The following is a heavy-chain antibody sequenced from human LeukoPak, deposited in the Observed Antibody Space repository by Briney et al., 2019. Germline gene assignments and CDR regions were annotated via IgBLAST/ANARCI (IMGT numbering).Heavy chain of an antibody. CDR3: ARQINTAMVYFDY. J-gene: IGHJ4*02. CDR2: IYYSGST. Sequence: SETLSLTCTVSGGSISSSSYYWGAIRQPPGEGLEWIGSIYYSGSTYYNPSLKGRVTISVDASKNQVSLKLISVTAADTAVYYCARQINTAMVYFDYGGQGTLVTVSS. CDR1: GGSISSSSYY. D-gene: IGHD5-18*01. V-gene: IGHV4-39*01.